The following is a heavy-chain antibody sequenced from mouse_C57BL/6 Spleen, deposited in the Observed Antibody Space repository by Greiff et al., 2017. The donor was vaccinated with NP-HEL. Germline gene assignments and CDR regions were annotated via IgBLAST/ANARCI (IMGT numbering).Heavy chain of an antibody. Sequence: DVMLVESGGDLVKPGGSLKLSCAASGFTFSSYGMSWVRQTPDKRLEWVATISSGGSYTYYPDSVKGRFTISRDNAKNTLYLQMSSLKSEDTAMYYCASYSNFEAYWGQVTLVTVSA. CDR1: GFTFSSYG. CDR2: ISSGGSYT. D-gene: IGHD2-5*01. V-gene: IGHV5-6*02. CDR3: ASYSNFEAY. J-gene: IGHJ3*01.